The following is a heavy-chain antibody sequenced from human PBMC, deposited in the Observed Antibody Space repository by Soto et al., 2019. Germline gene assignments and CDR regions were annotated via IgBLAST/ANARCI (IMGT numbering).Heavy chain of an antibody. J-gene: IGHJ6*02. V-gene: IGHV3-30*18. CDR3: AKEDTVVTRIYYYYGMDV. Sequence: LGWSLRLSCAASGFTFSSYGMHWVRQAPGKGLEWVAVISYDGSNKYYADSVKGRFTISRDNSKNTLYLQMNSLRAEDKAVYYCAKEDTVVTRIYYYYGMDVWGQGTTVPFS. D-gene: IGHD2-21*02. CDR1: GFTFSSYG. CDR2: ISYDGSNK.